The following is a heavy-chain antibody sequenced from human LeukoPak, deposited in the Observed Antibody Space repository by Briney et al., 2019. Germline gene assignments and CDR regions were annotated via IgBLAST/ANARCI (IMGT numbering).Heavy chain of an antibody. Sequence: PGGSLRLSCAASGFTFGSYSMSWVRQAPGKGLEWVAFIRYDGSNKYYADSVKGRFTNSRDNSKNTLYLQMNSLRAEDTAVYYCAKDYDVLTGDYNPAPIDYWGQGTLVTVSS. CDR2: IRYDGSNK. CDR3: AKDYDVLTGDYNPAPIDY. V-gene: IGHV3-30*02. D-gene: IGHD3-9*01. CDR1: GFTFGSYS. J-gene: IGHJ4*02.